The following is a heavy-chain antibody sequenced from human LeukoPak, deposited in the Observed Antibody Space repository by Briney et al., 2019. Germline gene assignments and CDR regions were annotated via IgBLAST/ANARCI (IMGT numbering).Heavy chain of an antibody. D-gene: IGHD2/OR15-2a*01. CDR1: GASISSYY. CDR3: ARDLTYYFDY. J-gene: IGHJ4*02. V-gene: IGHV4-4*07. Sequence: PSETLSLTCTVSGASISSYYWSWIRQPAGKGLEWIGRIYTSGGTNYNPSLKSRVTMSVDTSKNQFSLKLSSVTAADTAVCYCARDLTYYFDYWGQGTLVTVSS. CDR2: IYTSGGT.